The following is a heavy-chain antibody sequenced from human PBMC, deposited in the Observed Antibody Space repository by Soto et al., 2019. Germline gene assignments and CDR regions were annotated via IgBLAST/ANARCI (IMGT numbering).Heavy chain of an antibody. CDR2: ISPYTGNT. Sequence: QVQRVQSGDEVKKPGASVKVSCKASGYIFVNYGIAWVRQAPGQGLEWMGWISPYTGNTHSATKVQGRLTMNTDTSTSTAYMALGRLTSDDTAVYYCVMVDNYVTPTPQDVWGQGTTVTVSS. CDR3: VMVDNYVTPTPQDV. D-gene: IGHD3-16*01. CDR1: GYIFVNYG. V-gene: IGHV1-18*01. J-gene: IGHJ6*02.